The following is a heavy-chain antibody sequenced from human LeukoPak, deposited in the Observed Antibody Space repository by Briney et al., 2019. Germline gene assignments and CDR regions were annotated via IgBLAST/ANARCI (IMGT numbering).Heavy chain of an antibody. CDR2: ISGSGGST. V-gene: IGHV3-23*01. CDR3: AKWDPIAVAGTHYYYYMDV. Sequence: PGGSLRLSCAASGFTFSSYAMSWVRQAPGKGLEWVSAISGSGGSTYYADSVKGRFTISRDNSKNTLYLQMNSLRAEDTAVYYCAKWDPIAVAGTHYYYYMDVWGKGTTVTVSS. D-gene: IGHD6-19*01. CDR1: GFTFSSYA. J-gene: IGHJ6*03.